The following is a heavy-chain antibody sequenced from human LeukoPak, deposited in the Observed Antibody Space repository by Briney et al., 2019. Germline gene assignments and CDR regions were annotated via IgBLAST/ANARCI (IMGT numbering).Heavy chain of an antibody. CDR2: ICYAGSA. Sequence: SETLSLTCSISGGSISNYYWSWIRQPPMKGLEWIGYICYAGSADYNPSLRSRVTISVDTSKNQFSLRVTSVTAADTAVYYCARHLGIAARPPYYYSYMDAWGKGTTVTVSS. CDR1: GGSISNYY. CDR3: ARHLGIAARPPYYYSYMDA. V-gene: IGHV4-59*08. J-gene: IGHJ6*03. D-gene: IGHD6-6*01.